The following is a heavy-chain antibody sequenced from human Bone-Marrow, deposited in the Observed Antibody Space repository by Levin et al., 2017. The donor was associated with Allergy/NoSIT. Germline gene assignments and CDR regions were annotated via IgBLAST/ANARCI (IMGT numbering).Heavy chain of an antibody. Sequence: SQTLSLTCTVSGVSISSDAYHWTWIRQHPGKGLEWIGYIFYTGSTSYNPSLESRGTISMDTSKNQFSLKLSFVTAADTAVYYCARDHNVLSGYDPKGLDVWGQGTTVTVSS. CDR2: IFYTGST. CDR3: ARDHNVLSGYDPKGLDV. J-gene: IGHJ6*02. CDR1: GVSISSDAYH. V-gene: IGHV4-31*03. D-gene: IGHD5-12*01.